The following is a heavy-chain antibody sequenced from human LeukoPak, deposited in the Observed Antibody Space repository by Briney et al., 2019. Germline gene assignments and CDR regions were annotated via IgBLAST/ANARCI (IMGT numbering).Heavy chain of an antibody. V-gene: IGHV1-8*01. Sequence: ASVKVSCKASGYTFTSYDINWVRQATGQGLEWMGWMNPNSGNTGYAQKFQGRVTMTRNTSISTAYMELSSLRSEDTAVYYCARVLYRTPKTARWHLNYWGQGTLVTVSS. D-gene: IGHD4-23*01. J-gene: IGHJ4*02. CDR1: GYTFTSYD. CDR3: ARVLYRTPKTARWHLNY. CDR2: MNPNSGNT.